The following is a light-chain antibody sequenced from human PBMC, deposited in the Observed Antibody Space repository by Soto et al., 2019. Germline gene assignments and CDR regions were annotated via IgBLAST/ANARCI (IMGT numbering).Light chain of an antibody. J-gene: IGLJ3*02. CDR2: EVS. Sequence: QSVLTQPASVSGSPGQSIAISCTGTNSDVGGYNYVSWYQHHPGKAPKLMIYEVSNRPSGVSNRFSGSKSGNTASLTISGLQAEHEADYYCSSYTTSTTWVFGGGTKLTVL. CDR1: NSDVGGYNY. CDR3: SSYTTSTTWV. V-gene: IGLV2-14*01.